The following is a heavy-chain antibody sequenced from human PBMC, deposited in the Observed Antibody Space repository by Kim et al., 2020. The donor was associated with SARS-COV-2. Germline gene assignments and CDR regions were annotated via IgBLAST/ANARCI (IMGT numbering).Heavy chain of an antibody. D-gene: IGHD2-2*01. CDR1: GFTVSSNY. CDR3: ARDFCSSTSCLPY. CDR2: IYSGGST. V-gene: IGHV3-53*01. Sequence: GGSLRLSCAASGFTVSSNYMSWVRQAPGKGLEWVSVIYSGGSTYYADSVKGRFTISRDNSKNTLYLQMNSLRAEDTAVYYCARDFCSSTSCLPYWGQGTLVTVSS. J-gene: IGHJ4*02.